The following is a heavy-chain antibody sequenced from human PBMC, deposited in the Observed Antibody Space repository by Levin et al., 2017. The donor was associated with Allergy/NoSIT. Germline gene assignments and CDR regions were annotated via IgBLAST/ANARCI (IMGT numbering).Heavy chain of an antibody. CDR3: ARDNFPWYFDL. J-gene: IGHJ2*01. Sequence: GSLRLSCAVYGGSLSGYYWSWIRQPPGEGLEWIGEINHSGSTNFNPSLKSRVTISVDTPNKQFSLKLSSVTAADTAVYYCARDNFPWYFDLWGRGTPVTVSS. V-gene: IGHV4-34*01. CDR2: INHSGST. CDR1: GGSLSGYY. D-gene: IGHD1-1*01.